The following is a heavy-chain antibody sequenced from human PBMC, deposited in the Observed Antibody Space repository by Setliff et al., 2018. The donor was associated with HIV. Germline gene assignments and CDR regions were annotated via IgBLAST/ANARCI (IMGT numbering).Heavy chain of an antibody. CDR3: ARAEDYSFGGAPFDY. CDR2: LYYSGST. Sequence: PSETLSLTCTVSGGSISSHSWNWIRQPQGKGLEWIGYLYYSGSTNYNPSLKSRVTISVDTAKNQFYLKLSSVTAADTAVYYCARAEDYSFGGAPFDYWGHGTLVTVSS. J-gene: IGHJ4*01. D-gene: IGHD5-18*01. CDR1: GGSISSHS. V-gene: IGHV4-59*11.